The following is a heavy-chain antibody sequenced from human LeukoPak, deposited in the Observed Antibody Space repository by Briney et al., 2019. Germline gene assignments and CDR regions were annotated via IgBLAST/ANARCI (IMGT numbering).Heavy chain of an antibody. CDR1: GYTFTSYG. CDR2: ISAYNGNT. Sequence: ASVKVSCKASGYTFTSYGISWVRQAPGQGLEWMGWISAYNGNTNYAQKFQGRVTMTRDTSISTAYMELSRLRSDDTAVYYCARGRGRRAKDYYYYYGMDVWGQGTTVTVSS. J-gene: IGHJ6*02. D-gene: IGHD3-10*01. V-gene: IGHV1-18*01. CDR3: ARGRGRRAKDYYYYYGMDV.